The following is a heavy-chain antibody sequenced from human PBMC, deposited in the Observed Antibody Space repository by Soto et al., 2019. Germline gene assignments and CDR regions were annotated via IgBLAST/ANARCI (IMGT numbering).Heavy chain of an antibody. V-gene: IGHV3-30-3*01. Sequence: QVQLVESGGGVVQPGRSLRLSCAASGFTFSSYAMHWVRQAPGKGLEWVAVISYDGSNKYYADSVKGRFTISRDNSENTLYLQMNSLRAEDTAVYYCARGIVVVITYNWFDPWGQGTLVTVSS. J-gene: IGHJ5*02. CDR1: GFTFSSYA. CDR3: ARGIVVVITYNWFDP. D-gene: IGHD3-22*01. CDR2: ISYDGSNK.